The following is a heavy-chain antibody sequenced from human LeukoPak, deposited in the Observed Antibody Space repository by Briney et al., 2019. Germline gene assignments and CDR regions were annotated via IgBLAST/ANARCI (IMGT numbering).Heavy chain of an antibody. CDR1: GFTFSSYS. V-gene: IGHV3-21*04. Sequence: PGGSLRLSCAASGFTFSSYSMNWVRQAPGKGLEWVSSISSSSSYIYYADSVKGRFTISRDNAKNSLYLQMNSLKTEDTAVYYCTSYAVTTWYEVGFDYWGQGTLVTVSS. CDR3: TSYAVTTWYEVGFDY. CDR2: ISSSSSYI. D-gene: IGHD4-17*01. J-gene: IGHJ4*02.